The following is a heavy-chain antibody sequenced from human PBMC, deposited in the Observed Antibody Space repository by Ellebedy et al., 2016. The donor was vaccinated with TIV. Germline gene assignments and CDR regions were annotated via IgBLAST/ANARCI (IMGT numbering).Heavy chain of an antibody. CDR2: IIPIFGTA. CDR1: GGTFSSYA. Sequence: SVKVSXXASGGTFSSYAISWVRQAPGQGLEWMGGIIPIFGTANYAQKFQGRVTITADESTSTAYMELSSLRSEDTAVYYCAREVHRMTTVNWLNVVTANYFDYWGQGTLVTVSS. CDR3: AREVHRMTTVNWLNVVTANYFDY. V-gene: IGHV1-69*13. J-gene: IGHJ4*02. D-gene: IGHD2-21*02.